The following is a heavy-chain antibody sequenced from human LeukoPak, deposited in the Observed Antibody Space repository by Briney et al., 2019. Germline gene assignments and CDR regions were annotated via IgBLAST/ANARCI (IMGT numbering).Heavy chain of an antibody. CDR3: ATGHMVRGVIAYYFDY. D-gene: IGHD3-10*01. CDR2: IYTSGST. V-gene: IGHV4-61*02. J-gene: IGHJ4*02. Sequence: SETLSLTCTVSGGSISSGSYYWSWIRQPAGKGLEWIGRIYTSGSTNYNPSLKSRVTISVDTSKNQFSLKLSSVTAADTAVYYCATGHMVRGVIAYYFDYWGQGTLVTVSS. CDR1: GGSISSGSYY.